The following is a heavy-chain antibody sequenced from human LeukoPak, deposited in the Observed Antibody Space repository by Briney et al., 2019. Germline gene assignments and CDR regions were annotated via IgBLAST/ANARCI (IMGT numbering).Heavy chain of an antibody. Sequence: SETLSLTCALSGGSFSGNYWSWIRQAPGKDLEWIGEINYSGHTNYNPSLQSRVSLSIDTSKNQFALTLNSVTAADTAMYFCAVLMRHFGMDVWGQGTTVLVSS. CDR2: INYSGHT. CDR1: GGSFSGNY. V-gene: IGHV4-34*01. J-gene: IGHJ6*02. D-gene: IGHD3-3*02. CDR3: AVLMRHFGMDV.